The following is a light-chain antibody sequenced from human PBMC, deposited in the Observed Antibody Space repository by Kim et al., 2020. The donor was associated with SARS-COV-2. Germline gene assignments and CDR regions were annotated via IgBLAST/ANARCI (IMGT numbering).Light chain of an antibody. V-gene: IGKV3-20*01. CDR3: QQYGGLIA. CDR1: QSVTKNY. CDR2: GAS. J-gene: IGKJ5*01. Sequence: EIVLTQSRGTLSLSPGEKATLACRASQSVTKNYFAWYLQKPGRAPRLPIYGASCRAPGIPDRFSGSGAGTDFTLTISGLEPEDSAVYCCQQYGGLIAFGRGTRLE.